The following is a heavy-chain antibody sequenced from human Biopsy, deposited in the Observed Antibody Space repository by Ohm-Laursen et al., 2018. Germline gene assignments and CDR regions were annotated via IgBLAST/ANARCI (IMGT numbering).Heavy chain of an antibody. CDR3: ARAVGIAAAPIDY. CDR2: INSSGSTK. V-gene: IGHV3-11*01. D-gene: IGHD2-15*01. Sequence: SLRLSCAASRFTFSRYWMNWVRQAPGRGLEWVSDINSSGSTKYHAESVKGRFTISRDNAMNSVYLQMNSLRGEDTAVYYCARAVGIAAAPIDYWGQGTLVTVSS. CDR1: RFTFSRYW. J-gene: IGHJ4*02.